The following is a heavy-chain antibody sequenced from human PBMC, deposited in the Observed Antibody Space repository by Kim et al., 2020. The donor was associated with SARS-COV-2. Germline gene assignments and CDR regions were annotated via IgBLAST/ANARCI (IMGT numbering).Heavy chain of an antibody. CDR3: TTDPSGVRFLDSVPGGGRWFDP. V-gene: IGHV3-15*01. CDR2: IKSKTDGGTT. J-gene: IGHJ5*02. D-gene: IGHD3-3*01. Sequence: GGSLRLSCAASGFTFSNAWMSWVRQAPGKVLEWVGRIKSKTDGGTTDYAAPVKGRFTISRDDSKNTLYLQMNSLKTEDTAVYYCTTDPSGVRFLDSVPGGGRWFDPCGQGTLVTVSS. CDR1: GFTFSNAW.